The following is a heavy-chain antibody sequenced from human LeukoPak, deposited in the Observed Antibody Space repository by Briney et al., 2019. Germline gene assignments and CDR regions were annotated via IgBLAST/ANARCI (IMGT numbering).Heavy chain of an antibody. J-gene: IGHJ4*02. V-gene: IGHV3-30*18. Sequence: QSGRSLRLSCAAAGFTFSSYGMHWVRQAPGKGLEWVAVISYDGNNKYYADSVKGRFTISRDNSKNTLYLQMNSLRAEDTAVYYCAKDIVPYGVYYFDYWGQGTLVTVSS. CDR3: AKDIVPYGVYYFDY. CDR1: GFTFSSYG. CDR2: ISYDGNNK. D-gene: IGHD2-2*01.